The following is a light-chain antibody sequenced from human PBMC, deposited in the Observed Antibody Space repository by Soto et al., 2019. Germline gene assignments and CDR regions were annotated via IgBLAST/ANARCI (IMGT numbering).Light chain of an antibody. J-gene: IGKJ2*01. Sequence: DIQMTQSPSTVSASVRDRVTITCRASQSISNWLAWYQQKPGEAPKLLIYKASTLDSGVPSRFSGSGSGTEFTLTISSLQPDDFATYFCQQYYSYSYTFGQGTKLEIK. V-gene: IGKV1-5*03. CDR2: KAS. CDR3: QQYYSYSYT. CDR1: QSISNW.